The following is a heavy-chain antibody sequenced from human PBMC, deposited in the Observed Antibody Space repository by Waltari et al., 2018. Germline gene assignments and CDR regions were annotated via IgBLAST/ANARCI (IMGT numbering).Heavy chain of an antibody. CDR1: GYTFTGYY. Sequence: QVQLVQSGAEVKKPGASVKVSCKASGYTFTGYYMHWVRQAPGQGLEWMGGINPNSGGTNYAQKFQGWVTMTRDTSISTAYMELSRLRSDDTAVYYCARETIFCSGGSCPIAVAGERGYFDLWGRGTLVTVSS. J-gene: IGHJ2*01. CDR3: ARETIFCSGGSCPIAVAGERGYFDL. CDR2: INPNSGGT. V-gene: IGHV1-2*04. D-gene: IGHD2-15*01.